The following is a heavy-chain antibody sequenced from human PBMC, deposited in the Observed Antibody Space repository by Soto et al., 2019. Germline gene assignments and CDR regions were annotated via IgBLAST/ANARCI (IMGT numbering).Heavy chain of an antibody. V-gene: IGHV4-59*01. D-gene: IGHD7-27*01. J-gene: IGHJ4*02. CDR1: GGSISTFY. Sequence: QVHLQDSGPGLVKPSETLSLTCAVYGGSISTFYWSWIRQPPGKGLEWIGYIYYTGSTNYNPSLKSRVTMSVDTSKNQFSLRLSSVTAADTAVYYCARTQLGNFDYWGQGTLVTVSS. CDR2: IYYTGST. CDR3: ARTQLGNFDY.